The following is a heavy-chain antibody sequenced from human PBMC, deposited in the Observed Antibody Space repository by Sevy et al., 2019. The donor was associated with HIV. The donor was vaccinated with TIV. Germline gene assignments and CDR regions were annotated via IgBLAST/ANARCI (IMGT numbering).Heavy chain of an antibody. V-gene: IGHV4-4*07. J-gene: IGHJ4*02. Sequence: PSETLSLTCNVSGDSFSSYYWNWIRQPAGKGLEWIGRIYASGSTNYNPSLKSRVTMSVDRSKNQFSLKLSSVAAADTAVYYCARGATALDYWGQGTLVTVSS. CDR2: IYASGST. CDR1: GDSFSSYY. CDR3: ARGATALDY. D-gene: IGHD2-2*03.